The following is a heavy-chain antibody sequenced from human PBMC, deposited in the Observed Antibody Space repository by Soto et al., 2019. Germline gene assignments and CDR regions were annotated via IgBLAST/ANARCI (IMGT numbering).Heavy chain of an antibody. D-gene: IGHD5-18*01. Sequence: QLQLQESGPGLVKPSETLSLTCIVSGDSITTTTYYWGWIRQSPGKGLEWIGSFHYGGSTSYNPSLKSRVTIFVDTSKTQLSLIVNFVTAADTAMYYCAKYTSGTMRDYWGQGTLVTVSS. V-gene: IGHV4-39*01. J-gene: IGHJ4*02. CDR2: FHYGGST. CDR1: GDSITTTTYY. CDR3: AKYTSGTMRDY.